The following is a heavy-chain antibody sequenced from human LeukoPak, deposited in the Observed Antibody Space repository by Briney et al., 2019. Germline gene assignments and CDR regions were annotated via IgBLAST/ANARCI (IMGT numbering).Heavy chain of an antibody. Sequence: PSETLSLTCTFSSGSISSYYWSWIRQPAGRGLEWIGRIYTSGSTNYNPSLKSRFTMSVDSSKNQYSLKLSSVTAADMAVYYCAREGYYDSSGYYYVGNYFDYWGQGTLVTVSS. V-gene: IGHV4-4*07. D-gene: IGHD3-22*01. CDR3: AREGYYDSSGYYYVGNYFDY. CDR2: IYTSGST. J-gene: IGHJ4*02. CDR1: SGSISSYY.